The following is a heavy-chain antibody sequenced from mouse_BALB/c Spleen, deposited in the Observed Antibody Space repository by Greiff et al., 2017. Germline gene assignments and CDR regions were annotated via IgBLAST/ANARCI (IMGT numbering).Heavy chain of an antibody. J-gene: IGHJ4*01. CDR1: GFTFSSYT. V-gene: IGHV5-12-2*01. Sequence: EVKLVESGGGLVQPGGSLKLSCAASGFTFSSYTMSWVRQTPEKRLEWVAYISNGGGSTYYPDTVKGRFTISRDNAKNTLYLQMISLKSEDTAMYYCERQGRRGGYYAMDYWGQGTSVTVSS. CDR3: ERQGRRGGYYAMDY. CDR2: ISNGGGST.